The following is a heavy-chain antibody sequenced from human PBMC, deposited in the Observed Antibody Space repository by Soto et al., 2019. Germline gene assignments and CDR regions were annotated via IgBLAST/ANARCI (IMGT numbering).Heavy chain of an antibody. J-gene: IGHJ4*02. Sequence: QVQLVQSGAEVKKPGSSVKVSCKASGGTFSSYSINWVRQAPGQGLEWMGEIIPIFGTANYAQKSQGRVTITADESTRTAYMELSSLGSEDTAVYYCARDGGRHSGGIDYWGQGTLVTVSS. D-gene: IGHD1-26*01. CDR2: IIPIFGTA. CDR1: GGTFSSYS. V-gene: IGHV1-69*01. CDR3: ARDGGRHSGGIDY.